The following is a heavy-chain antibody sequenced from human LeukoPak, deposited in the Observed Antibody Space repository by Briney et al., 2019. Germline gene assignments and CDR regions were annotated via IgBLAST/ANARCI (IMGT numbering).Heavy chain of an antibody. Sequence: GASVKVSCKASGYTSTGYYMHWVRQAPGQGLEWMGWINPNSGGTNYAQKFQGRVTMTRDTSISTAYMELSRLRSDDTAVYYSARAGVLLEWSQHPDDYWGQGTMVTVSS. J-gene: IGHJ4*02. D-gene: IGHD3-3*01. CDR2: INPNSGGT. CDR1: GYTSTGYY. V-gene: IGHV1-2*02. CDR3: ARAGVLLEWSQHPDDY.